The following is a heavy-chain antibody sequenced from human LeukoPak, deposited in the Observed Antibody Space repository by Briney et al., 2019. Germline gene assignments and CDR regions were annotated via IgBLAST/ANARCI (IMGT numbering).Heavy chain of an antibody. V-gene: IGHV3-21*01. Sequence: PGGFLRLSCAASGFTFSSYSMNWVRQAPGKGLEWVSSISSSSYIYYADSVKGRFTISRDNAKNSLYLQMNSLRAEDTAVYYCARDLGQQLVHFDYWGQGTLVTVSS. J-gene: IGHJ4*02. CDR1: GFTFSSYS. CDR3: ARDLGQQLVHFDY. D-gene: IGHD6-13*01. CDR2: ISSSSYI.